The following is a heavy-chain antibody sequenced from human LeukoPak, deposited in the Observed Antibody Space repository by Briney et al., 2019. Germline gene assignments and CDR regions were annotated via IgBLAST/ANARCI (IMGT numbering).Heavy chain of an antibody. CDR2: ISSSSSTI. J-gene: IGHJ4*02. D-gene: IGHD3-10*01. CDR1: GFTFSSYR. CDR3: AKVTYGSGTYGAFDY. Sequence: QPGGSLRLSCAASGFTFSSYRMNWVRQAPGKGLEWVSYISSSSSTIYYADSVKGRFTISRDNSKNTLYLQMNSLRAEDTAVYYCAKVTYGSGTYGAFDYWGQGTLVTVSS. V-gene: IGHV3-48*01.